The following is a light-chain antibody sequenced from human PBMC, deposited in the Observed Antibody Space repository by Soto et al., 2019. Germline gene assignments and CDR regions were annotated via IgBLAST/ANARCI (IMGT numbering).Light chain of an antibody. CDR1: QSVSSS. V-gene: IGKV3-20*01. Sequence: ERLLTLSPGPLSLSPGERATLSCRASQSVSSSLAWYQQKPGQAPRVLMYVASSRATGIPDRFSGSGSGTDFTLTISGLEPEDFAVYHCQQYGSSPRTFGQGTKVDIK. CDR3: QQYGSSPRT. J-gene: IGKJ1*01. CDR2: VAS.